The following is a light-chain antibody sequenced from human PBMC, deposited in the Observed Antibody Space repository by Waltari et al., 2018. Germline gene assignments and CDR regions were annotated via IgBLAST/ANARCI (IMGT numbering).Light chain of an antibody. J-gene: IGKJ1*01. CDR1: QSVSRY. Sequence: EIVLKPSPGTLSLSPGERATLSCRASQSVSRYLAWYQQKPGQAPRLLIYEASSRATGIPDRFSGSGSGTDFSLTISRLEPEDFAVYYCQKYGRLPATFGQGTKVEIK. V-gene: IGKV3-20*01. CDR3: QKYGRLPAT. CDR2: EAS.